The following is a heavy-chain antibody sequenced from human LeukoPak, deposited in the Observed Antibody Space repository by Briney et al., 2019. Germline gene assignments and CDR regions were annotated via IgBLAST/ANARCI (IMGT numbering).Heavy chain of an antibody. Sequence: QPGGSLRLSCAASGFHFWTYGMHWVRQAPGKGLEWVSYISSSGSTIYYADSVKGRFTISRDNAKNSLCLQMNSLRAEDTAVYYCASEATGYYFDYWGQGTLVTVSS. CDR2: ISSSGSTI. V-gene: IGHV3-48*04. CDR3: ASEATGYYFDY. J-gene: IGHJ4*02. CDR1: GFHFWTYG. D-gene: IGHD5-12*01.